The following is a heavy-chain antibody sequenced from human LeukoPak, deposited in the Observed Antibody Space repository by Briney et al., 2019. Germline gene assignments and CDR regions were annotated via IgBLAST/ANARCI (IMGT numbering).Heavy chain of an antibody. J-gene: IGHJ6*03. CDR1: GGSFSGYY. CDR3: ARDRGSGSPWGYYYYYMDV. V-gene: IGHV4-34*01. D-gene: IGHD3-10*01. CDR2: INHSGST. Sequence: SETLSLTCAVYGGSFSGYYWSWIRQPPGKGLEWIGEINHSGSTNYNPSLKSRVTISVDTSKNQFSLKLSSVTAADTAVYYCARDRGSGSPWGYYYYYMDVWGKGTTVTISS.